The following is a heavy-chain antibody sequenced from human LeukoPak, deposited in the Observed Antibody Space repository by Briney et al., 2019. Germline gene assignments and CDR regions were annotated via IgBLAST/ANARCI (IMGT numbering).Heavy chain of an antibody. CDR3: ARVRIGQQLDKYYYYAMDV. CDR2: INPNSGGT. J-gene: IGHJ6*02. V-gene: IGHV1-2*02. CDR1: GYTFTGYY. Sequence: ASVKVSCKASGYTFTGYYMHWVRQAPGQGLGWMAWINPNSGGTNYAQKFQGRVTMTTDTSISTAYMEVTRLRSDDTAVYYCARVRIGQQLDKYYYYAMDVWGQGTTVTVSS. D-gene: IGHD6-13*01.